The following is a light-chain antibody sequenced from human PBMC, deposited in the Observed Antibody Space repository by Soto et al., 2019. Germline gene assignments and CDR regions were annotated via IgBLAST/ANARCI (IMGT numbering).Light chain of an antibody. J-gene: IGLJ1*01. CDR2: EVS. V-gene: IGLV2-14*01. Sequence: HSVLTQPASLSGSPGQSLTISCTGTSSDVGGYNYVSWYQQHPGKAPKLMIYEVSNRPSGVSNRFSGSKSGNTASLTISGLQAEDEADYYCGSYPSSSTRVYVSGTGTKVTVL. CDR1: SSDVGGYNY. CDR3: GSYPSSSTRVYV.